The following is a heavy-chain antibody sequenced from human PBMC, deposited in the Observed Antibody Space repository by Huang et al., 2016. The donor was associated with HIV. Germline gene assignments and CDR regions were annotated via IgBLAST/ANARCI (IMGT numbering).Heavy chain of an antibody. Sequence: QVQLQQWGAGLLKPSETLSLTCAVYGGSFSGSYWSWSRQPPGKGLEWTGEIKHSGSTNSNPSLKRRVTRSVDTSKTQFSLKLNSVTAADTAVYYCARGPDYYDSSGREAFDIWGQGTMVTVSS. CDR2: IKHSGST. V-gene: IGHV4-34*01. CDR3: ARGPDYYDSSGREAFDI. CDR1: GGSFSGSY. J-gene: IGHJ3*02. D-gene: IGHD3-22*01.